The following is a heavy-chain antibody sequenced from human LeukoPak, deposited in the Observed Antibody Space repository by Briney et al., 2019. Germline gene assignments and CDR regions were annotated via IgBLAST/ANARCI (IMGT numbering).Heavy chain of an antibody. V-gene: IGHV4-59*01. D-gene: IGHD6-13*01. Sequence: SETLSLTCTVSGGSISSYYWSWIRQPPGKGLEWIGYIYYSGSTNYNPSLKSRVTISVDTSKNQFSLKLSSVTAADTAAYYCAGEYSRGTTHFDYWGQGTLVTVSS. CDR1: GGSISSYY. CDR2: IYYSGST. CDR3: AGEYSRGTTHFDY. J-gene: IGHJ4*02.